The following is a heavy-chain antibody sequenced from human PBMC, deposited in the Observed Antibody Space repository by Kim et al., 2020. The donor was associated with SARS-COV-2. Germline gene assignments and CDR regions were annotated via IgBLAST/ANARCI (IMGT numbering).Heavy chain of an antibody. D-gene: IGHD6-13*01. CDR2: IYWDDDK. CDR1: GFSLSTSGVG. J-gene: IGHJ6*02. Sequence: SGPTLVNPTQTPTLTCTFSGFSLSTSGVGVGWIRQPPGKALEWLALIYWDDDKRYSPSRKSRLTITKDTSKNQVVLTMTNMDPVDTATYYCARQQLVLYYYGMDVWGQGTTVTVSS. CDR3: ARQQLVLYYYGMDV. V-gene: IGHV2-5*02.